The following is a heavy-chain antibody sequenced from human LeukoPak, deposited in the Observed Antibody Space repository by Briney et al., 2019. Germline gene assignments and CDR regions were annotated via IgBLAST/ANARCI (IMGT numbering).Heavy chain of an antibody. V-gene: IGHV4-61*01. CDR1: GGSISSSSYY. Sequence: PSETLSLTCTVSGGSISSSSYYWGWIRQPPGKGLEWIGYIYYSGSTNYNPSLKSRVTISVDTSKNQFSLKLSSVTAADTAVYYCARDAGIAAADGWFDPWGQGTLVTVSS. CDR3: ARDAGIAAADGWFDP. D-gene: IGHD6-13*01. J-gene: IGHJ5*02. CDR2: IYYSGST.